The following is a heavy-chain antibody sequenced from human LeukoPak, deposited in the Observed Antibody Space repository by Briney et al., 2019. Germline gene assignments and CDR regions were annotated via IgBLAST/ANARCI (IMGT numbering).Heavy chain of an antibody. V-gene: IGHV4-34*01. CDR2: IYHSGST. CDR3: ARDFMGATKSSAFDI. D-gene: IGHD1-26*01. Sequence: SETLSLTCAVYGGSFSGYYWSWVRQPPGKGLEWIGEIYHSGSTNYNPSLKSRVTISVDKSKNQFSLKLSSVTAADTAVYYCARDFMGATKSSAFDIWGQGTMVTVSS. J-gene: IGHJ3*02. CDR1: GGSFSGYY.